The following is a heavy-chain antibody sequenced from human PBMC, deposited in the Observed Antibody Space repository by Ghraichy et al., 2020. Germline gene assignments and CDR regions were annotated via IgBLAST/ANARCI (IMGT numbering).Heavy chain of an antibody. CDR1: GFTVSSNY. D-gene: IGHD3-22*01. Sequence: GGSPRLSCAASGFTVSSNYMSWVRQAPGKGLEWVSFIYSGGSTYYADSVKGRFIISRDRTRNMLFLHMNSLRADDTAVYFCATASENYYDSRSLDIWGQGTMVTVSS. CDR2: IYSGGST. CDR3: ATASENYYDSRSLDI. V-gene: IGHV3-53*01. J-gene: IGHJ3*02.